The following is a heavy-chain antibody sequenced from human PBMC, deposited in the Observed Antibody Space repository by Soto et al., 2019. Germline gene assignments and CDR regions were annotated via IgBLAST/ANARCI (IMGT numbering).Heavy chain of an antibody. CDR2: INPNSGGT. CDR1: GYTFTGYY. J-gene: IGHJ6*02. V-gene: IGHV1-2*04. Sequence: ASVKVSCKASGYTFTGYYMHWVRQAPGQGLEWMGWINPNSGGTNYAQKFQGWVTMTRDTSISTAYMELSGLRSDDTAVYYCARVDYSYGYYYGMDVWGQGTTVTVSS. D-gene: IGHD5-18*01. CDR3: ARVDYSYGYYYGMDV.